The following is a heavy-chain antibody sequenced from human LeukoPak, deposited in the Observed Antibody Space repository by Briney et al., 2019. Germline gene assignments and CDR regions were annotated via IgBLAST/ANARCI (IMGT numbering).Heavy chain of an antibody. D-gene: IGHD2-21*01. J-gene: IGHJ3*02. CDR1: GYTFTSYD. V-gene: IGHV1-8*01. Sequence: ASVKVSCKASGYTFTSYDINWVRQATGQGLEWMGWMNPNSGNTGYAQKFQGRVTMTRNTSISTAYMELSSLRSEDTAVYYCARVAVPSAFSSAPYDAFDIWGQGTMVTVSS. CDR3: ARVAVPSAFSSAPYDAFDI. CDR2: MNPNSGNT.